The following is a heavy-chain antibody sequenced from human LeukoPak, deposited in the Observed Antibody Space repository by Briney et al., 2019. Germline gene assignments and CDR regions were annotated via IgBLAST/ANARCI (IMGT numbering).Heavy chain of an antibody. V-gene: IGHV3-20*04. CDR1: GFTFDDYG. Sequence: GGSLRLSCAASGFTFDDYGMSWVRQAPGKGLEWVSGINWNGGSTGYADSVKGRFTISRDNAKNSLYLQMNSLRAEDTAVYYCARVGSGSSYRPFDYWGQGTLVTVSS. D-gene: IGHD3-10*01. CDR3: ARVGSGSSYRPFDY. J-gene: IGHJ4*02. CDR2: INWNGGST.